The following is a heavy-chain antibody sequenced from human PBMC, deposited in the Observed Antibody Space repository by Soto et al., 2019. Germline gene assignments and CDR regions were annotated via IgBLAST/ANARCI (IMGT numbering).Heavy chain of an antibody. J-gene: IGHJ5*02. CDR1: GGSISGSVYY. CDR2: IHYNGST. V-gene: IGHV4-39*01. Sequence: SETLSLTCTVSGGSISGSVYYWVWIRQPPGKGLQWIGTIHYNGSTYYNPSLKSRVTISVDTSKNQFSLKLSSVTATDTAVYFCARHGIRVTSGWFDPWGQGTLVTVSS. CDR3: ARHGIRVTSGWFDP. D-gene: IGHD3-3*01.